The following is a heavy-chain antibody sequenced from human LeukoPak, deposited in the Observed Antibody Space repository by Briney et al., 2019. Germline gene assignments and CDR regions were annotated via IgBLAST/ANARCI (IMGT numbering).Heavy chain of an antibody. D-gene: IGHD2-15*01. Sequence: PGGSLRLSYAASGFTFSSYSMNWVRQAPGKGLEWVSSISSSSSYIYYADSVKGRFTISRDNAKNSLYLQMNSLRAEDTAVYYCARVGYCSGGSCRQDYWGQGTLVTVSS. V-gene: IGHV3-21*01. J-gene: IGHJ4*02. CDR3: ARVGYCSGGSCRQDY. CDR2: ISSSSSYI. CDR1: GFTFSSYS.